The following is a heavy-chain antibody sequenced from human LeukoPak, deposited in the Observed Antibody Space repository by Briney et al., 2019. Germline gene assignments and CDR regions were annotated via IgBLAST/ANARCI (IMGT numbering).Heavy chain of an antibody. CDR2: IRYDGSNK. D-gene: IGHD5-24*01. Sequence: GGSLRLSCAASGFTFSSSAMSWVRQAPGKGLEWVAFIRYDGSNKYYADSVKGRFTISRGNSKNTLYLQMNSLRAEDTAVYYCARYNFDYMDVWGKGTTVTVSS. J-gene: IGHJ6*03. CDR3: ARYNFDYMDV. V-gene: IGHV3-30*02. CDR1: GFTFSSSA.